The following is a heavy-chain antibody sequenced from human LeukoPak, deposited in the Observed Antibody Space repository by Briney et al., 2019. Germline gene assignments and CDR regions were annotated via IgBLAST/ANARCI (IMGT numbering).Heavy chain of an antibody. CDR1: GFTFDDSA. D-gene: IGHD2-2*01. J-gene: IGHJ4*02. CDR3: ANHFACGSTSCPPFDS. Sequence: GGSLRLSCAASGFTFDDSAMHWVRQAPGKGLEWVSSISDNSNYIYYSDSVEGRFTISRDNAKNSLYLQMNSLRVEDTAVYYCANHFACGSTSCPPFDSWGQGTLVTVSS. CDR2: ISDNSNYI. V-gene: IGHV3-21*01.